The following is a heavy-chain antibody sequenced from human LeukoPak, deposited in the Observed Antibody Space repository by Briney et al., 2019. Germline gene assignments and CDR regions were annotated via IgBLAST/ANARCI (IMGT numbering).Heavy chain of an antibody. V-gene: IGHV1-8*01. D-gene: IGHD3-10*01. Sequence: ASVKVSCKASGYTFTSYDINWVRQATGQGLEWMGWMNPNSGNTGYAQKFQGRVTMTRNTSISTAYMELGSLRSEDTAVYYCAREAGLRGVIISGGFDPWGQGTLVTVSS. CDR1: GYTFTSYD. J-gene: IGHJ5*02. CDR2: MNPNSGNT. CDR3: AREAGLRGVIISGGFDP.